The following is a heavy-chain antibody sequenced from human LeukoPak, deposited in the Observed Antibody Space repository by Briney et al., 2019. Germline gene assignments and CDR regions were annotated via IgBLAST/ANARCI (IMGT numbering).Heavy chain of an antibody. Sequence: GGSLRLSCAASGFTLSSYGMHWVRQAPGKGLEWVAFIRYDGSNKYYADSVKGRFTISRDNSKNTLYLQMNSLRAEDTAVYYCAKEYSSSWYKAEDWFDPWGQGTLVTVSS. CDR3: AKEYSSSWYKAEDWFDP. CDR1: GFTLSSYG. V-gene: IGHV3-30*02. D-gene: IGHD6-13*01. J-gene: IGHJ5*02. CDR2: IRYDGSNK.